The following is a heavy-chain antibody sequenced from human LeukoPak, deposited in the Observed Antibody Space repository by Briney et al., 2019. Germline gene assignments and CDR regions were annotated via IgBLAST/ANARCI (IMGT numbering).Heavy chain of an antibody. CDR3: ARQGDYYDSSGYYPFDY. Sequence: SETLSLTCTVSNGSISSYYWSWIRQPPGKGLEWIGYIYYSGSTNYNPSLKSRVTISVDTSKNQFSLKLSSVTAADTAVYYCARQGDYYDSSGYYPFDYWGQGTLVTVSS. CDR2: IYYSGST. V-gene: IGHV4-59*08. CDR1: NGSISSYY. D-gene: IGHD3-22*01. J-gene: IGHJ4*02.